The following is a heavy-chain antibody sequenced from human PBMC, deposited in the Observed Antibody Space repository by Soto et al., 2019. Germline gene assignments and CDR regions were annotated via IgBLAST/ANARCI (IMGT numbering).Heavy chain of an antibody. CDR2: INPNSGGT. Sequence: QVQLVQSGAEVKKPGASVKVSCKASGYSFTGYYMHWVRQAPGQGLEWMGWINPNSGGTNYAQKFQGWVSMTRDTSVSTAYRELSRLRSDHTAVYCCARGLPYSDFWSGHHDAFDIWGQGTMVTLSS. CDR1: GYSFTGYY. V-gene: IGHV1-2*04. J-gene: IGHJ3*02. CDR3: ARGLPYSDFWSGHHDAFDI. D-gene: IGHD3-3*01.